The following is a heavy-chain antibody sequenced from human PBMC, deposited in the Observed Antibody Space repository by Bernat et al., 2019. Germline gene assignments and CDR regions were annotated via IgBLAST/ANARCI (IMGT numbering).Heavy chain of an antibody. CDR1: GFTFSDYY. CDR2: ISSSDSPI. CDR3: TREEGHIPSFDC. V-gene: IGHV3-11*01. D-gene: IGHD2-21*01. J-gene: IGHJ4*02. Sequence: QVQLVESGGGLVKPGGSLRLSCAASGFTFSDYYMSWIRQAPGKGLEWVSYISSSDSPIYYADSVKGRFTISRDNAKNSLYLQMNGLRAEDTAVYYCTREEGHIPSFDCWGKGTLVTVSS.